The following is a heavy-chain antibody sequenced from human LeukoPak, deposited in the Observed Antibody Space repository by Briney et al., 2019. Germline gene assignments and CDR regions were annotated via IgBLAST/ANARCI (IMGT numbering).Heavy chain of an antibody. CDR2: IWYDGRNK. CDR3: AGGSGDYSPDY. D-gene: IGHD4-17*01. J-gene: IGHJ4*02. V-gene: IGHV3-33*01. CDR1: GFTFATYA. Sequence: GGSLRLSCTASGFTFATYAMHWVRQAPGKGLEWVALIWYDGRNKYYADSVRGRFTISRDNSKNTLYLQMNSLRAEDTALYYCAGGSGDYSPDYWGQGTRVTLSS.